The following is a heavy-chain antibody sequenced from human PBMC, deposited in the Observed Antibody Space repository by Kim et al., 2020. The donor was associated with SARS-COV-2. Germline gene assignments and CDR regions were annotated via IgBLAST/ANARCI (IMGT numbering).Heavy chain of an antibody. Sequence: ASVKVSCKVSGYTLTELSMHWVRQAPGKGLEWMGGFDPEDGETIYAQKFQGRVTMTEDTSTDTAYMELSSLRSEDTAVYYCATVLAAAGTTYYYYGMDVWGQGTTVTVSS. J-gene: IGHJ6*02. CDR2: FDPEDGET. D-gene: IGHD6-13*01. V-gene: IGHV1-24*01. CDR1: GYTLTELS. CDR3: ATVLAAAGTTYYYYGMDV.